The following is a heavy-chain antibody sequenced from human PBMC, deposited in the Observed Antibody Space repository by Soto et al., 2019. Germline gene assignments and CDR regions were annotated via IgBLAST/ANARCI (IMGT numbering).Heavy chain of an antibody. CDR1: GYSFTSYW. CDR3: ARQGRPLPRLWSGYLEPDYYYGMDV. CDR2: FHPSDSYT. J-gene: IGHJ6*02. Sequence: GESLKISCKGSGYSFTSYWISWGRQMPGKGLEWMGRFHPSDSYTNYSPSFQGHVTISADKSISTAYLQWSSLKASDTAMYYCARQGRPLPRLWSGYLEPDYYYGMDVWGQGTTVTVSS. V-gene: IGHV5-10-1*01. D-gene: IGHD3-3*01.